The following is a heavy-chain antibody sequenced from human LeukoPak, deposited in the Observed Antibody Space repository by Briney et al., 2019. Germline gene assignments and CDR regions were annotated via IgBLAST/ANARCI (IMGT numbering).Heavy chain of an antibody. CDR2: ISGSRGNT. CDR3: AKGGAVSSKSITMVRGTRRYYYYMDV. V-gene: IGHV3-23*01. D-gene: IGHD3-10*01. Sequence: GGSLRLSCAASGFTFSNYAMSWVRQAPGKGLEWVSAISGSRGNTYYADSVKGRFTISRDNSKNTLYLQMNSLRAEDTAVYYCAKGGAVSSKSITMVRGTRRYYYYMDVWGKGTTVTISS. J-gene: IGHJ6*03. CDR1: GFTFSNYA.